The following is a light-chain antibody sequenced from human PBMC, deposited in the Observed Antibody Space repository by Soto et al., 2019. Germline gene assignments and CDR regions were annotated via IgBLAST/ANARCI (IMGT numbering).Light chain of an antibody. CDR2: DAS. CDR1: QSISSY. J-gene: IGKJ4*01. Sequence: DIQMTQSPSSLSASVGDRVTITCRASQSISSYLNWYQHKPGKAPKLLIYDASSLQSGVPSRFSGSGSGTEFTLTISSLQSEDFAVYYCQQYNDWPPLTFGGGTKVDIK. CDR3: QQYNDWPPLT. V-gene: IGKV1-39*01.